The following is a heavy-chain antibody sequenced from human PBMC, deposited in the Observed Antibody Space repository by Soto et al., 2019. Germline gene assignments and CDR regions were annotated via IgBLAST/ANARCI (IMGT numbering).Heavy chain of an antibody. V-gene: IGHV5-51*01. D-gene: IGHD4-4*01. CDR2: IYPGDSDT. CDR1: GYTFTDYW. CDR3: ARHISNSRYYYYAMDV. Sequence: PGESLKISCKGSGYTFTDYWIGWVRQLPGKGLEWMGIIYPGDSDTRYRPSFQGHVTITVDKSTSTAYLQWNTLKASDTAMYYCARHISNSRYYYYAMDVWGQGTTVTVSS. J-gene: IGHJ6*02.